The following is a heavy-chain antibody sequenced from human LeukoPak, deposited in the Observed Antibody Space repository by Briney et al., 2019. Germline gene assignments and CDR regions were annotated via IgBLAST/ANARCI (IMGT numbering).Heavy chain of an antibody. CDR1: GYTFTSYG. Sequence: ASVKVSCKASGYTFTSYGISWVRQAPGQGLEWMGWISAYNGNTNYAQKLQGRVTMTTDTSTSTAYMELRSLRSDDTAVYYCAREKREGVLRYLDWLPAAGYMDVWGKGTTVTISS. J-gene: IGHJ6*03. CDR3: AREKREGVLRYLDWLPAAGYMDV. V-gene: IGHV1-18*01. D-gene: IGHD3-9*01. CDR2: ISAYNGNT.